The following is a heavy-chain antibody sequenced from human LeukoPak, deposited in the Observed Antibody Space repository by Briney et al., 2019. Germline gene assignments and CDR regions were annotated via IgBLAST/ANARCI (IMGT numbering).Heavy chain of an antibody. J-gene: IGHJ4*02. CDR3: AREPSTVPTTGPDY. Sequence: KPSETLSLTCAVSGYAISSGYYWGWIRKPPGKGLEWIGTVYHSGSIYYNPSLKSRLTMSIDTSKNQFSLKLTSLTAADTAVYYCAREPSTVPTTGPDYWGQGALVTVSS. CDR1: GYAISSGYY. V-gene: IGHV4-38-2*02. D-gene: IGHD3-9*01. CDR2: VYHSGSI.